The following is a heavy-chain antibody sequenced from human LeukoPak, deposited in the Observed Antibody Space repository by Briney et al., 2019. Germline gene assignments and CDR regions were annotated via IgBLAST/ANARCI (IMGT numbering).Heavy chain of an antibody. J-gene: IGHJ2*01. Sequence: SETLSLTCTVSGVSISSYYWSWIRQPPGKALEWIGYISYSGSTNSNSSLKSRVTTSVDTSKNQFSLKLSSVTAADTAVYYCARTFGRGPRYFDLWGRGTLVTVSS. CDR2: ISYSGST. CDR1: GVSISSYY. D-gene: IGHD3/OR15-3a*01. CDR3: ARTFGRGPRYFDL. V-gene: IGHV4-59*01.